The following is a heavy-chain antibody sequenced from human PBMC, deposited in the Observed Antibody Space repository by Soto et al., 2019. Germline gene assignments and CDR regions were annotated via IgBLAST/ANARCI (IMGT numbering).Heavy chain of an antibody. CDR3: ARGGGSYSDLYFDY. V-gene: IGHV4-31*03. Sequence: SETLSLTCTVSGGSISSGGYYWSWTRQHPGKGLEWIGYIYYSGSTYYNPSLKSRVTISVDTSKNQFSLKLSSVTAADTAVYYCARGGGSYSDLYFDYWGQGTLVTVSS. D-gene: IGHD1-26*01. J-gene: IGHJ4*02. CDR2: IYYSGST. CDR1: GGSISSGGYY.